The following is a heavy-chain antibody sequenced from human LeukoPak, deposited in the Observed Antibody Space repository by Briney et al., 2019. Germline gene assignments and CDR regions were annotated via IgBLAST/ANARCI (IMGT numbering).Heavy chain of an antibody. V-gene: IGHV3-23*01. CDR3: AKDRILVGATTWFDY. CDR1: GFTFSSYA. Sequence: GGSLRLSCAASGFTFSSYAMSWVRQAPGKGLEWVSAISGSGGSTYYADSVKGRFTISRDNSRNTLYLRMNSLRAEDTAVYYCAKDRILVGATTWFDYWGQGTLVTVSS. CDR2: ISGSGGST. J-gene: IGHJ4*02. D-gene: IGHD1-26*01.